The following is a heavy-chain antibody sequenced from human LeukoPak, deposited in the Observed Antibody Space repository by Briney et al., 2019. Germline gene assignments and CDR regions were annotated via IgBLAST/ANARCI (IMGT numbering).Heavy chain of an antibody. CDR3: ARDYYDSSGYSLSDY. V-gene: IGHV4-59*12. Sequence: SETLSLTCTVSGGSISSYYWSWIRQPPGKGLEWIGYIYYSGSTNYNPSLKSRVTMSVDTSKNQFSLKLSSVTAADTAVYYCARDYYDSSGYSLSDYWGQGTLVTVSS. CDR1: GGSISSYY. D-gene: IGHD3-22*01. J-gene: IGHJ4*02. CDR2: IYYSGST.